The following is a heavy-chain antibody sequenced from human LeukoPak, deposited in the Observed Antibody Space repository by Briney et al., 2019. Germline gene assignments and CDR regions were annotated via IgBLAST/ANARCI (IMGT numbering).Heavy chain of an antibody. D-gene: IGHD3-9*01. Sequence: GGSLRLSCAASGFTFSSYDMHWVRQATGKGLEWVSAIGTAGDTYYPGSVKGRFTISRENAKNSLYLQMNSLRAGDTAVYYCAGSPVPNFDCGMDVWGQGTTVTVSS. J-gene: IGHJ6*02. CDR3: AGSPVPNFDCGMDV. CDR1: GFTFSSYD. V-gene: IGHV3-13*01. CDR2: IGTAGDT.